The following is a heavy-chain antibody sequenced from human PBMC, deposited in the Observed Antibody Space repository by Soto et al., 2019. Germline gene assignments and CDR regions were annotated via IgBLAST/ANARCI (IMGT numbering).Heavy chain of an antibody. J-gene: IGHJ4*02. CDR3: AGGRGIDRFDY. V-gene: IGHV4-38-2*01. D-gene: IGHD1-26*01. CDR2: IHYGGSV. CDR1: GYSISSGYY. Sequence: SETLSLTCAVSGYSISSGYYWGWLRQPPGKGLEWIGLIHYGGSVNRRPSFRSRATLSEDQSKNQFSLQLDSVTTADTAVYFCAGGRGIDRFDYWGQGVVVTVSS.